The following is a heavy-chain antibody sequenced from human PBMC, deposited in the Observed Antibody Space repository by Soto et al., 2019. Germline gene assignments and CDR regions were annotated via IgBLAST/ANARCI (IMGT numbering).Heavy chain of an antibody. D-gene: IGHD6-19*01. CDR3: AGWSDSGGWYFYYCYYRLDV. CDR1: GYTFTSYD. Sequence: QVQLVQSGAEVKKPGASVKVSCKASGYTFTSYDINWVRQATGQGLEWMGWMNPNSGNTGYAQKFHGRATVNRNPCISTAHMELSSLRSDDVAVYYCAGWSDSGGWYFYYCYYRLDVWGQGTTVTVSS. J-gene: IGHJ6*02. CDR2: MNPNSGNT. V-gene: IGHV1-8*01.